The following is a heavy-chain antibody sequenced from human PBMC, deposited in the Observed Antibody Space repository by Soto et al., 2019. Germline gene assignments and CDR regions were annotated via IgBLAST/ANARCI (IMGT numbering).Heavy chain of an antibody. Sequence: VGSLRLSFVASGFTFSTYGMHWVRQAPGKGLAWGAVISYDGRKKYYADSVKGRFTISRDNSKNTLYLQMNSLRDEDTAVYYCAKVATVRGVIIDYWGQGTLVTVSS. J-gene: IGHJ4*02. CDR1: GFTFSTYG. V-gene: IGHV3-30*18. D-gene: IGHD3-10*01. CDR3: AKVATVRGVIIDY. CDR2: ISYDGRKK.